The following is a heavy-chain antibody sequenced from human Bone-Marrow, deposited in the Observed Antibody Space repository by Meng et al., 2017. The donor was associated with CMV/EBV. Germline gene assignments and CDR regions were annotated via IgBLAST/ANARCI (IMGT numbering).Heavy chain of an antibody. CDR2: IYHSGST. V-gene: IGHV4-34*01. CDR3: ARETYYDFWSGYYTRGVVDY. Sequence: SETLSLTCAVYGGSFSGYYWSWIRQPPGKGLEWIGEIYHSGSTNYNPSLKSRVTISVDTSKNQFSLKLSSVTAADTAVYYCARETYYDFWSGYYTRGVVDYWGQGTLVTVSS. J-gene: IGHJ4*02. CDR1: GGSFSGYY. D-gene: IGHD3-3*01.